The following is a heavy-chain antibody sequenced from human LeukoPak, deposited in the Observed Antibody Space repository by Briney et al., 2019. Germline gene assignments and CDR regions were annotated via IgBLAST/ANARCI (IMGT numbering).Heavy chain of an antibody. J-gene: IGHJ4*02. CDR1: AFSLNAYN. CDR2: ISYTGTYI. V-gene: IGHV3-21*04. Sequence: PGGSLRFSCAASAFSLNAYNMNWVRQAPGKGVEWVSSISYTGTYIYYADSVKGRFTISRDNAQNSLYLQMNSLRAEDTAIYYCVRDRGTYRPIDYWGQGTLVTVSS. CDR3: VRDRGTYRPIDY. D-gene: IGHD1-26*01.